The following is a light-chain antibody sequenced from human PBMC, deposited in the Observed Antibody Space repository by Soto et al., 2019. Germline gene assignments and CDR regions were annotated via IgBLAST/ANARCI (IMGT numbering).Light chain of an antibody. Sequence: ETVMTQSPATLSVSPGDTATLSCRASQGVSDNLAWYQQRPGQAPRLLIYGASTRATGVPARFSGSGSGTEFTLTINSLQAEDFAIYFCQQYNNWPPITFGQGTRLEIK. V-gene: IGKV3-15*01. J-gene: IGKJ5*01. CDR1: QGVSDN. CDR2: GAS. CDR3: QQYNNWPPIT.